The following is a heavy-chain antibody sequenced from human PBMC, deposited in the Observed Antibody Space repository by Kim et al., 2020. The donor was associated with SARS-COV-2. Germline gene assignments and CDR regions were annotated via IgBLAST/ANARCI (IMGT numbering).Heavy chain of an antibody. V-gene: IGHV4-59*01. Sequence: SETLSLTCTVSGGSISSYYWSWIRQPPGKGLEWIGYIYYSGSTNYNPSLKSRVTISVDTSKNQFSLKLSSVTAADTAVYYCARWYSSSYLAVAGIVDYGMDVWGQGTTVTVSS. CDR3: ARWYSSSYLAVAGIVDYGMDV. CDR2: IYYSGST. D-gene: IGHD6-19*01. J-gene: IGHJ6*02. CDR1: GGSISSYY.